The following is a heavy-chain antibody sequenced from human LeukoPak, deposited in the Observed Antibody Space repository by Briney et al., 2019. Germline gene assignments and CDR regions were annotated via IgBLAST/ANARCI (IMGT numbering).Heavy chain of an antibody. Sequence: ASVKVSCKASGYTFTSYDINWVRQATGQGLEWMGWMNPNSGNTGCAQKFQGRVTITRNTSISTAYMELSSLRSEDTAVYYCARLSGPSMVVPAAIGYYYYYYMDVWGKGTTVTVSS. CDR2: MNPNSGNT. CDR3: ARLSGPSMVVPAAIGYYYYYYMDV. J-gene: IGHJ6*03. V-gene: IGHV1-8*03. CDR1: GYTFTSYD. D-gene: IGHD2-2*02.